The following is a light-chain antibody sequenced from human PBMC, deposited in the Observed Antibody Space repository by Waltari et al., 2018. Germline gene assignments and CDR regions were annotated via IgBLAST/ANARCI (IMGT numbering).Light chain of an antibody. CDR1: RTISIY. V-gene: IGKV1-5*03. CDR2: KAS. Sequence: CRASRTISIYLAWYQQKPGKAPNLLIYKASTLESGVPSRFSGSGSGTEFTLTISSLQPDDFATYYCQQYHSYSPYTFGQGTTLDIK. J-gene: IGKJ2*01. CDR3: QQYHSYSPYT.